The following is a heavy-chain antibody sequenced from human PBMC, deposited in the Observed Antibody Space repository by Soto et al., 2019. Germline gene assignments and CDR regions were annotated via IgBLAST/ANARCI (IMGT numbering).Heavy chain of an antibody. CDR1: GSAIRGSRCH. D-gene: IGHD1-26*01. CDR3: ARHGITGSYYDAFDI. V-gene: IGHV4-39*01. J-gene: IGHJ3*02. Sequence: SDPLTRTYNNSGSAIRGSRCHARWERQLPGKGLEWIASIKYSGTTFYNPSLKSRVTLSVDTSKNQFALKLSSVTAAETAAYYCARHGITGSYYDAFDIWGQGTMVT. CDR2: IKYSGTT.